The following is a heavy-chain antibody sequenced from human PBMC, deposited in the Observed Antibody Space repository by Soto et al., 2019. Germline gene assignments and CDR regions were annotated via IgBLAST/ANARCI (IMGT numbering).Heavy chain of an antibody. CDR3: AKVIYTSGSNVLDP. V-gene: IGHV3-23*01. D-gene: IGHD5-12*01. J-gene: IGHJ5*02. CDR1: GFTLTNYD. CDR2: TSGSGATT. Sequence: EVQLLESGGGLVQPGGSLRLSCAASGFTLTNYDMSWVRQAPGKGLEWVSGTSGSGATTYYADYVSGRFTISRDNSKNTLYLQMNSLSAEDTDVYYCAKVIYTSGSNVLDPWGQGTLVTVSS.